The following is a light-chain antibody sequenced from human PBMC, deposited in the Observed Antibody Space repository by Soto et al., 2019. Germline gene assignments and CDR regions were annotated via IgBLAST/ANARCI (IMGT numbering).Light chain of an antibody. Sequence: EIVLTQSPATLSLSPGERATLSCRASQGVSSHLAWYQQKPGQAPRLLIYDASNRATGIPARFSGSGSGTDFTLTISRLEPEDFATYYCQQRSNWPPKFTFGPGTKVDIK. V-gene: IGKV3-11*01. CDR2: DAS. CDR1: QGVSSH. CDR3: QQRSNWPPKFT. J-gene: IGKJ3*01.